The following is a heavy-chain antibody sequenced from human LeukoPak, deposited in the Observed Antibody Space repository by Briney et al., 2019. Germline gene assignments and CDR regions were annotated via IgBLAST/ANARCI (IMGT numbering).Heavy chain of an antibody. CDR1: GYTFTGYY. J-gene: IGHJ5*02. V-gene: IGHV1-2*02. D-gene: IGHD6-13*01. Sequence: ASLNVSCKASGYTFTGYYMHWVRQAPGQGLGWMGWINPNSGGTNYAQKFQGRVTMTRDTSISTAYMELSRLRSDDTAVYYCARAGYSSRRWFYPWGQGTLVTVSS. CDR2: INPNSGGT. CDR3: ARAGYSSRRWFYP.